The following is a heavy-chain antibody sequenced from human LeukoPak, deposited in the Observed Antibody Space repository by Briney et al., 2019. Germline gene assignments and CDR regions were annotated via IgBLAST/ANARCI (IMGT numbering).Heavy chain of an antibody. CDR2: IYYSGST. CDR3: ASSPGYYYGMDV. J-gene: IGHJ6*02. D-gene: IGHD3-10*01. Sequence: NPSETLSLTCTVSGGSISSYYWSWLRQPPGKGLEWIGYIYYSGSTNYNPSLKSRVTISVDTSKNQFSLKLISVTAADTAVYYCASSPGYYYGMDVWGQGTTVTVSS. CDR1: GGSISSYY. V-gene: IGHV4-59*01.